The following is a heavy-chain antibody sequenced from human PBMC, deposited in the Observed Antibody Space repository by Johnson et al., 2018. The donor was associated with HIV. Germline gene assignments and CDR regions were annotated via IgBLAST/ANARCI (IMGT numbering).Heavy chain of an antibody. V-gene: IGHV3-30-3*01. CDR3: ASIYYDILTGYYYDAFDI. CDR2: ISYDGSNK. Sequence: VQLVESGGGVVQPGRSLRLSCAASGLTFSSYAMHWVRQAPGKGLEWVADISYDGSNKYYADSVKGRFTISRDNSKNTLYLQMNSLRAEDTAVYYCASIYYDILTGYYYDAFDIWCQGTMVTVSS. D-gene: IGHD3-9*01. CDR1: GLTFSSYA. J-gene: IGHJ3*02.